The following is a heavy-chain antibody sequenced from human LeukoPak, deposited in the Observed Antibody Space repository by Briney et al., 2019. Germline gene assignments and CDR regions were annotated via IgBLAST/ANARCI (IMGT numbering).Heavy chain of an antibody. Sequence: HPGGFMRLSCAASGYTFSSYWMHWVRQAPGKGLVWVSRINSDGTSTTYADSVKGRLTISRDNAKNTLYLQMNSLSADDTAVYYCARGTTGYSNSWHDYWGQGTLVSVSS. V-gene: IGHV3-74*01. CDR3: ARGTTGYSNSWHDY. CDR1: GYTFSSYW. D-gene: IGHD6-13*01. J-gene: IGHJ4*02. CDR2: INSDGTST.